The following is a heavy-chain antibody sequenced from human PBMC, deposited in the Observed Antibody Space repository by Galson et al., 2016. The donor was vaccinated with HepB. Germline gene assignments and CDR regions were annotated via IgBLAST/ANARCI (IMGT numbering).Heavy chain of an antibody. V-gene: IGHV4-31*03. D-gene: IGHD6-19*01. CDR1: QGSISSGGYF. CDR2: VYYSGGT. CDR3: ARSSGWQVDY. J-gene: IGHJ4*02. Sequence: TLSLTCTVSQGSISSGGYFWSWIRQHPGKGLEWVGYVYYSGGTYYNPSLKSRATISVDTSKNIFSLRLTSMTAADAAVYYCARSSGWQVDYWGQGTLVTVSS.